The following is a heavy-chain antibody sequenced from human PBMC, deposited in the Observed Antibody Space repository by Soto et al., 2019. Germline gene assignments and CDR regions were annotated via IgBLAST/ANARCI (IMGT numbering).Heavy chain of an antibody. CDR3: ASGPPDDYGDYVFRYFDY. CDR2: IIPIFGTA. D-gene: IGHD4-17*01. V-gene: IGHV1-69*12. J-gene: IGHJ4*02. Sequence: QVQLVQSGAEVKKPGSSVKVSCKASGGTFSSYAISWVRQAPGQGLEWMGGIIPIFGTANYAQKFQGRVTITADESTSTAYMELSSLRSEDTAVYYCASGPPDDYGDYVFRYFDYWGQGTLVTVSS. CDR1: GGTFSSYA.